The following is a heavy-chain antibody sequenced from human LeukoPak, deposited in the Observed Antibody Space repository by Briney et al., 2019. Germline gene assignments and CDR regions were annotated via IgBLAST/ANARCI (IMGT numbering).Heavy chain of an antibody. V-gene: IGHV4-4*07. CDR3: ARGIRGVRGGLIGVRYNWFDP. D-gene: IGHD3-10*01. CDR2: IYTSGST. J-gene: IGHJ5*02. CDR1: GGSISSYY. Sequence: SETLSLTCTVSGGSISSYYWSWIRQPAGKGLEWIGRIYTSGSTNYNPSLKSRVTMSVDTSKNQFSLKLSSVTAADTAVYYCARGIRGVRGGLIGVRYNWFDPWGQGTLVTVSS.